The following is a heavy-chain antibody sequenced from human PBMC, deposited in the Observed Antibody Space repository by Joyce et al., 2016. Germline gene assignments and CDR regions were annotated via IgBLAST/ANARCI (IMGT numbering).Heavy chain of an antibody. Sequence: QLQLQESGPGLVKPSETLSLTCTVSGGFISGHYWSWIRQTAGKGLDWIGRIHSNGTTIYNPSFQSRVTMSLDLPKNQLSLRLRSVTAADSAIYYCAKFARDSSGFYPEADWGQGTLVTVSS. J-gene: IGHJ4*02. D-gene: IGHD3-22*01. CDR1: GGFISGHY. CDR2: IHSNGTT. V-gene: IGHV4-4*07. CDR3: AKFARDSSGFYPEAD.